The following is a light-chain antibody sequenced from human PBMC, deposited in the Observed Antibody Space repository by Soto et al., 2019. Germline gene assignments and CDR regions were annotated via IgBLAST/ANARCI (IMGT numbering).Light chain of an antibody. J-gene: IGKJ3*01. V-gene: IGKV3-11*01. CDR3: QQRGNWPPT. Sequence: EIVLTQSPATLSLSPGERATLSCRASQSVSSYLAWYQQKPGQAPRLLMYDTSNRATGIPARFSGSGSGTDFTLTISSLEPEDFAFYYCQQRGNWPPTFGPGTKVDIK. CDR1: QSVSSY. CDR2: DTS.